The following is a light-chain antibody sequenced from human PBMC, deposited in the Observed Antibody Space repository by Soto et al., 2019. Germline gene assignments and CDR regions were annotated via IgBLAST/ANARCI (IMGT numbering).Light chain of an antibody. J-gene: IGKJ1*01. CDR2: EAS. CDR1: QGVSTW. Sequence: IQMTQSPSTLSGSVGDRVTITCRASQGVSTWLAWYQHKPGQAPKLLIYEASKLQSGVPSRFSASGSVRDFTLTITSLQPEDSATYYCQQYYGFRTFGQGTKVEI. CDR3: QQYYGFRT. V-gene: IGKV1-5*03.